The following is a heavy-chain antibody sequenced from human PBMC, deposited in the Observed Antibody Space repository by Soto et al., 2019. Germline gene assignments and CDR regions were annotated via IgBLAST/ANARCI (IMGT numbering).Heavy chain of an antibody. J-gene: IGHJ6*02. CDR3: AKDYGDYLYDMDV. CDR2: ISGSGGST. D-gene: IGHD4-17*01. CDR1: GFTFSSYA. V-gene: IGHV3-23*01. Sequence: GGSLRLSCAASGFTFSSYAMSWVRQAPGKGLEWVSAISGSGGSTYYSDSVKGRLTISRDNSKNTLYLQMNSLGAEDTALYYCAKDYGDYLYDMDVWGQGTTVTVSS.